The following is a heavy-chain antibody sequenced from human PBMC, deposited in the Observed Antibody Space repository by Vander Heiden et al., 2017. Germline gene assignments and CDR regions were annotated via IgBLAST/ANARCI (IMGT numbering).Heavy chain of an antibody. D-gene: IGHD2-15*01. J-gene: IGHJ3*02. CDR3: ARGMGYCSGGSCYSRGAFDI. Sequence: QVQLQQWGAGLLKPSETLSLTCAVYGGSFSGSSWSWIRQPPGKGLEWIGEINHSGSTNYNPSLKSRVTISVDTSKNQFSLKLSSVTAADTAVYYCARGMGYCSGGSCYSRGAFDIWGQGTMVTVSS. CDR2: INHSGST. CDR1: GGSFSGSS. V-gene: IGHV4-34*01.